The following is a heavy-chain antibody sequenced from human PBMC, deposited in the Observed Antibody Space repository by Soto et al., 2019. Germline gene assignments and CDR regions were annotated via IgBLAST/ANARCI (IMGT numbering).Heavy chain of an antibody. CDR3: AQSGGVFGEMSYLYY. CDR2: IFWDEDR. D-gene: IGHD2-8*02. CDR1: GFSLTTSGVG. J-gene: IGHJ4*02. Sequence: QITLKESGPPLVIPTQTLTLTCTFSGFSLTTSGVGVNWIRQPPGKALEWLAIIFWDEDRRYSPSLKSRLTHPTDPSITVVVLTTTNMDLVFTATYYCAQSGGVFGEMSYLYYWGLGTLVAV. V-gene: IGHV2-5*02.